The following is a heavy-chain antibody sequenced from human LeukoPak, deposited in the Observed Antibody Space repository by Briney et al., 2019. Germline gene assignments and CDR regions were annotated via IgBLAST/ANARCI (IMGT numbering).Heavy chain of an antibody. Sequence: SETLSLTCAVYGGSFSGYYWSWIRQPPGKGLEWIGEINHSGSTNYNPSLKSRVTISVDTSKNQFSLKLSSVTAADTAVYYCARGHARGVVVVAATFWFDPWGQGTLVTVSS. CDR2: INHSGST. J-gene: IGHJ5*02. CDR1: GGSFSGYY. D-gene: IGHD2-15*01. V-gene: IGHV4-34*01. CDR3: ARGHARGVVVVAATFWFDP.